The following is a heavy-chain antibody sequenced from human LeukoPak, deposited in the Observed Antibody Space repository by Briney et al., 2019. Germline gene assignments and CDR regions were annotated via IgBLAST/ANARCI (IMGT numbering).Heavy chain of an antibody. J-gene: IGHJ4*02. CDR2: ISAYNGNT. CDR1: GYTFTGYY. V-gene: IGHV1-18*04. CDR3: ARDHLTGLRLFDY. Sequence: ASVKVSCKASGYTFTGYYMHWVRQAPGQGLEWMGWISAYNGNTNYAQKLQGRVTMTTDTSTSTAYMELRSLRSDDTAVYYCARDHLTGLRLFDYWGQGTLVTVSS. D-gene: IGHD3-9*01.